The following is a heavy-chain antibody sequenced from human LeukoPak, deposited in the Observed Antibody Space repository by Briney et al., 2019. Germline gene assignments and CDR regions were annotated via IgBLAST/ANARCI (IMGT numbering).Heavy chain of an antibody. CDR3: ARGFGGYSYGGTLDWFDP. CDR2: INHGGST. CDR1: GGSFSGYY. V-gene: IGHV4-34*01. D-gene: IGHD5-18*01. J-gene: IGHJ5*02. Sequence: SETLSLTCAVYGGSFSGYYWSWIRQPPGKGLEWIGEINHGGSTNYNPSLKSRVTISVDTSKNQFSLKLSSVTAADTAVYYCARGFGGYSYGGTLDWFDPWGQGTLVTVSS.